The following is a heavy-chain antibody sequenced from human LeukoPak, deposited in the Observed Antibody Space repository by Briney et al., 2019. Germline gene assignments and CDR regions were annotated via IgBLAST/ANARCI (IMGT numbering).Heavy chain of an antibody. D-gene: IGHD6-13*01. CDR2: INPSSGST. V-gene: IGHV1-46*01. Sequence: ASVKVSCKASGYTFTSYYMHWVRQAPGQGLEWMGIINPSSGSTSYAQKFQGRVTMTRDMSTSTVYMELSSLRSEDTAVYYCARVAGTWGAFDIWGQGTMVTVSS. CDR3: ARVAGTWGAFDI. J-gene: IGHJ3*02. CDR1: GYTFTSYY.